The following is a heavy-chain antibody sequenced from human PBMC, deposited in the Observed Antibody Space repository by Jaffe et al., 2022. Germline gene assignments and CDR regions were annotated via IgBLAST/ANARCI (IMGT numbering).Heavy chain of an antibody. Sequence: QVQLVQSGAEVKKPGASVKVSCKASGYTFTSYAMHWVRQAPGQRLEWMGWINAGNGNTKYSQKFQGRVTITRDTSASTAYMELSSLRSEDTAVYYCARDRASSGWYRAQSYYYYMDVWGKGTTVTVSS. D-gene: IGHD6-19*01. CDR2: INAGNGNT. J-gene: IGHJ6*03. CDR1: GYTFTSYA. CDR3: ARDRASSGWYRAQSYYYYMDV. V-gene: IGHV1-3*01.